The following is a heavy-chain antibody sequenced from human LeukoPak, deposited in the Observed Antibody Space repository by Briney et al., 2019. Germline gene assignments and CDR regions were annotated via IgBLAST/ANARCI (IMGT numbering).Heavy chain of an antibody. CDR2: INHSGST. J-gene: IGHJ3*02. D-gene: IGHD3-10*01. CDR3: AREYINTMVRGVNAFDI. CDR1: GGSFSGYY. V-gene: IGHV4-34*01. Sequence: SETLSLTCAVYGGSFSGYYWSWIRQPPGKGLEWIGEINHSGSTNYNPSLKSRVTISVDTSKNQFSLKLSSVTAADTAVYYCAREYINTMVRGVNAFDIWGQGTMVTVSS.